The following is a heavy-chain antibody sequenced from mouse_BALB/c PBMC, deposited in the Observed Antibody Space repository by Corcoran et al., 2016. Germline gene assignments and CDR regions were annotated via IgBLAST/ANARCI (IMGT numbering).Heavy chain of an antibody. V-gene: IGHV1-81*01. Sequence: QVQLQQSGPELVKPGASVKMSCKASGYTFTDYVISWVKQRTGQGLEWIGEIYPGSGNTYYNEKFKGKATLTADKSSNIAYMQLSSLTSEDSAVYFCSRCYGSGRYFDVWGAGTTVTVSS. CDR3: SRCYGSGRYFDV. CDR1: GYTFTDYV. J-gene: IGHJ1*01. CDR2: IYPGSGNT. D-gene: IGHD1-1*01.